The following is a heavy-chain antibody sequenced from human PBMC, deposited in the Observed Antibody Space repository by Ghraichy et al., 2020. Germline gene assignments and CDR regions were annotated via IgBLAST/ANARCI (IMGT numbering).Heavy chain of an antibody. CDR1: GFTFENYW. D-gene: IGHD2-15*01. V-gene: IGHV3-7*05. J-gene: IGHJ5*02. CDR2: IKRDGSEK. CDR3: ARDSHVAEAAKWFDP. Sequence: GGSLRLSCAASGFTFENYWMTWVRQAPEKGLEWVASIKRDGSEKHYGDSVKGRFTISRDNANKSLLLQMSSLRADDTAIYYCARDSHVAEAAKWFDPWGQGTLVTVSS.